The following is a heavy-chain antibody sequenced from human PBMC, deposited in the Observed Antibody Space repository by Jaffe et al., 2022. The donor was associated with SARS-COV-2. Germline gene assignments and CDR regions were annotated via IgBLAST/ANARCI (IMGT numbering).Heavy chain of an antibody. CDR2: STWNSATI. CDR3: AKDIGRYDQYETFGRVGGAFDI. Sequence: EVQLVEFGGGLVQPGRSLRLSCATSGFTFEDFAMHWVRQAPGKGLEWVSGSTWNSATIGYADSVKGRFTTSRDNAENSLYLQMNNLRDEDTALYYCAKDIGRYDQYETFGRVGGAFDIWGQGTMVTVSS. CDR1: GFTFEDFA. J-gene: IGHJ3*02. V-gene: IGHV3-9*01. D-gene: IGHD3-16*01.